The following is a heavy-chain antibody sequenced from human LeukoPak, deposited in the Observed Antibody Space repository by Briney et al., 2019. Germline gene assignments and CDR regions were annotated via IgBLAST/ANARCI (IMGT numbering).Heavy chain of an antibody. D-gene: IGHD2-2*01. CDR1: GGSFSGYY. Sequence: PSETLSLTCAVHGGSFSGYYWSWIRQPPGKGLEWIGEINHSGSSNYNPSLKSRVTISVDTSKNQFSLKLSSVTAADTAVYYCARVIVVVPAAIPYYYGMDVWGQGTTVTVSS. CDR3: ARVIVVVPAAIPYYYGMDV. J-gene: IGHJ6*02. V-gene: IGHV4-34*01. CDR2: INHSGSS.